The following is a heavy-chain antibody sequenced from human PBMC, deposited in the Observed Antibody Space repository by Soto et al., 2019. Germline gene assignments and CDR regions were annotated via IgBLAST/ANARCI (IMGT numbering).Heavy chain of an antibody. CDR1: GGSIRSYY. D-gene: IGHD2-2*02. V-gene: IGHV4-59*01. CDR2: IYYSGRT. J-gene: IGHJ5*02. Sequence: NPSETLSLTCTVSGGSIRSYYWSWIRQPPGKGLEWIGYIYYSGRTNYNPSLKSRVTISVDTSKNQFSLKLSSVTAADTAVYYCARGYCSSTICYIWDNWFDPWGQGTLVTVSS. CDR3: ARGYCSSTICYIWDNWFDP.